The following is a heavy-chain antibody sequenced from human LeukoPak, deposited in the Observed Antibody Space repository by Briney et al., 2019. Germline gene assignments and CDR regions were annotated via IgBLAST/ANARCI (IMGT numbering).Heavy chain of an antibody. D-gene: IGHD3-3*01. Sequence: GGSLRLSCAASGFTFSSYSMNWVRQAPGKGLEWVSSISSSSSYIYYADSVKGRFTISRDNAKNSLYLQMNSLRAADTAVYYCARLRDPYDFWSGYYHWGQGTLVTVSS. CDR2: ISSSSSYI. J-gene: IGHJ4*02. CDR1: GFTFSSYS. CDR3: ARLRDPYDFWSGYYH. V-gene: IGHV3-21*01.